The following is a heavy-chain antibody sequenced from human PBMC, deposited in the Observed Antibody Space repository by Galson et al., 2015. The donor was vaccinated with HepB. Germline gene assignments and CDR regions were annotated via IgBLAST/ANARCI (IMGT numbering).Heavy chain of an antibody. V-gene: IGHV1-69*13. CDR2: IIPIFGTA. J-gene: IGHJ4*02. CDR3: ARGDTMVRGAPRD. CDR1: GGTFSSYA. Sequence: SVKVSCKASGGTFSSYAISWVRQAPGQGLEWMGGIIPIFGTANYAQKFQGRVTITADESTGTAYMELSSLRSEDTAVYYCARGDTMVRGAPRDWGQGTLVTVSS. D-gene: IGHD3-10*01.